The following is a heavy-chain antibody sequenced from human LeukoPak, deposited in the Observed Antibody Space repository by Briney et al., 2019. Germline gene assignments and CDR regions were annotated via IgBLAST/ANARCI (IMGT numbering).Heavy chain of an antibody. CDR2: IKHSGST. J-gene: IGHJ6*03. V-gene: IGHV4-34*01. CDR1: GGSFSGYY. Sequence: SETLSLTCAVYGGSFSGYYWSWIRQPPGKGLEWIGEIKHSGSTNYNPSLKSRVTISVDTSKNQFSLKLSSVTAADTAVYYCARLRSSSWYYDYYYMDVWGKGTTVTISS. D-gene: IGHD6-13*01. CDR3: ARLRSSSWYYDYYYMDV.